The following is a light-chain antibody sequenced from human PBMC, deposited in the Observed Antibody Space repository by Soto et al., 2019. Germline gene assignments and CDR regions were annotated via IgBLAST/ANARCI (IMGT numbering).Light chain of an antibody. V-gene: IGKV1-9*01. CDR1: QDIVIY. CDR2: AAS. Sequence: IQLTQSPSSLSASVGDRVTITCRVSQDIVIYLAWYQQKQGEAPKMLIYAASTVYGGVPSRFSGSGSGTDCALTITSLQAEDFATYYCQQLRMYPSSFGGGTKVDI. CDR3: QQLRMYPSS. J-gene: IGKJ4*01.